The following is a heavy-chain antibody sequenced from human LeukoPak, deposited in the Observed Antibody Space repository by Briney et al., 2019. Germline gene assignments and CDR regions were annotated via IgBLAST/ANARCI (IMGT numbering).Heavy chain of an antibody. V-gene: IGHV1-2*02. CDR1: GYTFTGYY. CDR3: ARGLLAARPRTNDY. CDR2: INPNSGGT. J-gene: IGHJ4*02. D-gene: IGHD6-6*01. Sequence: ASVKVSCKASGYTFTGYYMHWVRQAPGQGLEWMGWINPNSGGTNYAQKFQGRVTMTRDTSISTAYMELSRLRSDDTAVYYCARGLLAARPRTNDYWGQGTLVTVSS.